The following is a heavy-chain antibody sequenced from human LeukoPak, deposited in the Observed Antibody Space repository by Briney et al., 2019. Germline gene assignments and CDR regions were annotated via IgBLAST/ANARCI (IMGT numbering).Heavy chain of an antibody. V-gene: IGHV3-53*01. D-gene: IGHD3-22*01. CDR3: AKVSLGNYYDKPEDY. Sequence: PGGSLRLSCAASGFTVSSNYMSWVRQAPGKGLEWVSVIYSGGSTYYADSVKGRFTISRDNSKNTLYLQMNSLRAEDTAVYYCAKVSLGNYYDKPEDYWGQGTLVTVSS. CDR1: GFTVSSNY. J-gene: IGHJ4*02. CDR2: IYSGGST.